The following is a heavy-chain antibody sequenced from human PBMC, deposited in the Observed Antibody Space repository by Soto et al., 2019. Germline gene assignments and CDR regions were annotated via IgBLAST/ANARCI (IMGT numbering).Heavy chain of an antibody. V-gene: IGHV1-18*01. CDR3: AKADSNYAGRFSYYYMDV. D-gene: IGHD4-4*01. CDR1: GYTFRSYG. J-gene: IGHJ6*03. Sequence: QVQLVQSGTEVKKPGASVKVSCKASGYTFRSYGISWVRQAPGQGPEWMGWISGYNGNTHYPQKFQGKLTMTTDTSTSTAYMELRSLRSDDTAVYYCAKADSNYAGRFSYYYMDVWGNGTLVTVSS. CDR2: ISGYNGNT.